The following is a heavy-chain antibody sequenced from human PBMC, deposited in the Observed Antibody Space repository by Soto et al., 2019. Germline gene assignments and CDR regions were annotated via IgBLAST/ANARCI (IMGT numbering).Heavy chain of an antibody. CDR1: GYSFTSYW. Sequence: GASLKISCKGSGYSFTSYWIGWVRQMPGKGLEWMGIIYPGDSDTRYSPSFQGQVTISADKSISTAYLQWSSLKTSDTAMYYCARHTKLLELPPYYYMDVWGKGTTVTVSS. D-gene: IGHD1-7*01. CDR3: ARHTKLLELPPYYYMDV. V-gene: IGHV5-51*01. CDR2: IYPGDSDT. J-gene: IGHJ6*03.